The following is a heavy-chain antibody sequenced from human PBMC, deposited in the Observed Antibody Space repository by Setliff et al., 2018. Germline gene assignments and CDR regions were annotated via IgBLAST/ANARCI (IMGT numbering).Heavy chain of an antibody. Sequence: GGSLRLSCAASEFTFSGSAVYWVRQASGRGLEWVGRIRSKADSYATAYAASVKARFTISRDDSKNTAYLQVNSLKTEDTAVYYCAITMTTGVDFFDYWGQGTLVTVSS. CDR3: AITMTTGVDFFDY. CDR2: IRSKADSYAT. V-gene: IGHV3-73*01. D-gene: IGHD4-17*01. J-gene: IGHJ4*02. CDR1: EFTFSGSA.